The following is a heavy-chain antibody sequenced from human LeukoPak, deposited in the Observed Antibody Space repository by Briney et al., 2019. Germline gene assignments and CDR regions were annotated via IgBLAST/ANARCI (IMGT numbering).Heavy chain of an antibody. CDR3: AKDHRWLQRLDH. CDR2: ISYDGSNK. CDR1: GFTFSSYG. V-gene: IGHV3-30*18. Sequence: GGSLRLSCAASGFTFSSYGMHWVRQAPGKGLEWVAVISYDGSNKYYADSVKGRFTISRDNSKNTLYLQMNSLRAEDTAVYYCAKDHRWLQRLDHWGQGTLVTVSS. D-gene: IGHD5-24*01. J-gene: IGHJ4*02.